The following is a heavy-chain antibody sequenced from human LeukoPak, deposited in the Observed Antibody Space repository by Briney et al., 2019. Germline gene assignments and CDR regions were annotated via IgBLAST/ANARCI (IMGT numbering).Heavy chain of an antibody. Sequence: SETLSLTCTVSGGSISSYYWSWIRQPPGKGLEWIGEINHSGSTNYNPSLKSRVTISVDTSKNQFSLKLSSVTAADTAVYYCARDPTVTNPYYYYGMDVWGQGTTVTVSS. J-gene: IGHJ6*02. CDR3: ARDPTVTNPYYYYGMDV. CDR2: INHSGST. D-gene: IGHD4-17*01. V-gene: IGHV4-34*01. CDR1: GGSISSYY.